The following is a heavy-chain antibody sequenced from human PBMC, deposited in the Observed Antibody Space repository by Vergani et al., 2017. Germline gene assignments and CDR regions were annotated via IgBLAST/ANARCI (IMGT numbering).Heavy chain of an antibody. CDR3: ARIPLTSSLTGTTSYYFDY. D-gene: IGHD1-7*01. V-gene: IGHV2-70*15. J-gene: IGHJ4*02. CDR1: GFSLSTSGMC. Sequence: QVTLRESGPALVKPTQTLTLTCTFSGFSLSTSGMCVSWIRQPPGKALEWLARIDWDDDKYYSTSLKTRLTISKDTSKNQVVLTMTNMDPVDTATYYCARIPLTSSLTGTTSYYFDYWGQGTLVTVSS. CDR2: IDWDDDK.